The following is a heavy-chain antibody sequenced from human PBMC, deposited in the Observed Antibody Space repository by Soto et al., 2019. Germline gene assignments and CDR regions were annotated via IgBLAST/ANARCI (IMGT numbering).Heavy chain of an antibody. V-gene: IGHV3-7*04. CDR1: GFTFSSYW. CDR2: IKQDGSEK. CDR3: ARARHWFGEEEYYYYYGMDV. J-gene: IGHJ6*02. D-gene: IGHD3-10*01. Sequence: GSLRLSCAASGFTFSSYWMSWVRQAPGKGLEWVANIKQDGSEKYYVDSVKGRFTISRDNAKNSLYLQMNSLRAGATAVYYCARARHWFGEEEYYYYYGMDVWGQGTTVTAS.